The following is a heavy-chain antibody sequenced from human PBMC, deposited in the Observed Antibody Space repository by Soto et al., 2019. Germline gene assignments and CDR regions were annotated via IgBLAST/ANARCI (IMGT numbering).Heavy chain of an antibody. CDR3: ARGQGIAAAGALGY. CDR1: GGSFSGYY. CDR2: INHSGST. J-gene: IGHJ4*02. Sequence: SSETLSLTCAVYGGSFSGYYWSWIRQPPGKGLEWIGEINHSGSTNYNPSLKSRVTISVDTSKNQFSLKLSSVTAADTAVYYCARGQGIAAAGALGYWGQGTLVTVSS. D-gene: IGHD6-13*01. V-gene: IGHV4-34*01.